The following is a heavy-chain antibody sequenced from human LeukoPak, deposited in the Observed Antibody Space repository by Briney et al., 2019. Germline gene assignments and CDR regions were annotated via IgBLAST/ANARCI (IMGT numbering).Heavy chain of an antibody. CDR1: GFTFSSYW. CDR2: IKQDGSEK. D-gene: IGHD3-9*01. V-gene: IGHV3-7*01. CDR3: ARQYDILTGYYSDY. J-gene: IGHJ4*02. Sequence: PGGSLRLSCAASGFTFSSYWMSWVRQAPGKGLEWVANIKQDGSEKYYVDSVKGRFTISRDNAKNSLYLQMNSLRAEDTAVYYCARQYDILTGYYSDYWGQGTLVTVSS.